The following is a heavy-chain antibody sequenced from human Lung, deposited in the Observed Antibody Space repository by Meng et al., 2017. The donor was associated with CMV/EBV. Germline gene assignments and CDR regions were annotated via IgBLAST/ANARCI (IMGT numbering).Heavy chain of an antibody. CDR1: NGSFSGYY. CDR3: ARWVAVVPAARYYFYYYGMDV. D-gene: IGHD2-2*01. Sequence: LSSAVYNGSFSGYYWSWIRQPPGKGLEWIGEINHSGSTNYNPSLESRVTISVDTSKNQFSLKLSSVTAADTAVYYCARWVAVVPAARYYFYYYGMDVWGQGXTVTVSS. J-gene: IGHJ6*02. V-gene: IGHV4-34*01. CDR2: INHSGST.